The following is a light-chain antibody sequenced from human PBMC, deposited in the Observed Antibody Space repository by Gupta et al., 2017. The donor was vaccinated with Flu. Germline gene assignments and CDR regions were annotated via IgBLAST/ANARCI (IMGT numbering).Light chain of an antibody. J-gene: IGKJ5*01. Sequence: VFTRSPATLSLSLGERATLSCRASHTLNGDFALFQQLPGQAPRPLLYDTADTAACVPARFSGSGDATAFSLTNSRRVPDDYGFYYCQKRSTGHPGLTFGQGPRLETK. CDR1: HTLNGD. CDR3: QKRSTGHPGLT. CDR2: DTA. V-gene: IGKV3D-11*02.